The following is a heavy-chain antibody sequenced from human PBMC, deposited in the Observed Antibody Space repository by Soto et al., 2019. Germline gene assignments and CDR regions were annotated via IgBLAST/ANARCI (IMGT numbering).Heavy chain of an antibody. J-gene: IGHJ4*02. V-gene: IGHV3-48*02. Sequence: PGGSLRLSCAASGFTFSSYSMNWVRQAPGKGLEWVSYISSSSSTIYYADSVKGRFTISRDNAKNSLYLQMNSLRDEDAGVYYCARTDCDSSTCPSDLVGATTMDYWGQGTPVTVS. CDR1: GFTFSSYS. CDR3: ARTDCDSSTCPSDLVGATTMDY. CDR2: ISSSSSTI. D-gene: IGHD1-26*01.